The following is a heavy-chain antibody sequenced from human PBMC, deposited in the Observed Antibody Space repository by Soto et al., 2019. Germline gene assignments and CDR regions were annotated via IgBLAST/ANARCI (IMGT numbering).Heavy chain of an antibody. Sequence: ASVKVSCKASGYTFTSYYMHWVRQAPGQGLEWMGIINPSGGSTSYAQKFQGRVTMTRDTSTSTVYMELSSLRSEDTAVYYCGRRTPVAGGWLDSWGQGTLVTVSS. CDR2: INPSGGST. CDR3: GRRTPVAGGWLDS. V-gene: IGHV1-46*01. CDR1: GYTFTSYY. J-gene: IGHJ5*01. D-gene: IGHD6-19*01.